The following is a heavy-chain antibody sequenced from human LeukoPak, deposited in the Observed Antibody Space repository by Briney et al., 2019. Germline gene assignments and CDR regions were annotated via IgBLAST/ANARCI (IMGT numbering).Heavy chain of an antibody. J-gene: IGHJ4*02. V-gene: IGHV3-23*01. CDR3: ASSSVKGYYDFWSGYSY. CDR2: ISGSDRST. CDR1: GFTFSTYA. D-gene: IGHD3-3*01. Sequence: PGGSLRLSCAASGFTFSTYAMSWVRQAPGKGLEWVSGISGSDRSTYYADSVKGRFTISRDNSKNTLYLQMNSLRAEDTAVYYCASSSVKGYYDFWSGYSYWGQGTLVTVSS.